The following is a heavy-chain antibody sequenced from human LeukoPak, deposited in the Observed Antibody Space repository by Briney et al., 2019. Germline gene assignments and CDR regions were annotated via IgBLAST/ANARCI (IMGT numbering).Heavy chain of an antibody. CDR2: TGNKESRYTT. D-gene: IGHD1-26*01. Sequence: GGSLRLSCAASGSTFSDQYMDWVRQAPGKGLQWVGRTGNKESRYTTEYAASVKGRFTISRDDSKNSLYLQMNSLKTEDTALYYYTRGYSGRSVYAFDIWGQGTMVTVSS. CDR1: GSTFSDQY. V-gene: IGHV3-72*01. CDR3: TRGYSGRSVYAFDI. J-gene: IGHJ3*02.